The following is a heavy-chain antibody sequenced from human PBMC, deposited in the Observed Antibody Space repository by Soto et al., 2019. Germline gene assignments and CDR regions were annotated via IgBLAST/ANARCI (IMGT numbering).Heavy chain of an antibody. D-gene: IGHD3-3*01. CDR1: GGSISSSNW. J-gene: IGHJ4*02. CDR3: ARVRFLEWLFQGFDY. V-gene: IGHV4-4*02. CDR2: IYHSGST. Sequence: SETLSLTCAVSGGSISSSNWWSWVRQPPGKGLEWIGEIYHSGSTNYNPSLKSRVTISVDKSKNQFSLKLSSVTAADTAVYYCARVRFLEWLFQGFDYWGQGTLVTVSS.